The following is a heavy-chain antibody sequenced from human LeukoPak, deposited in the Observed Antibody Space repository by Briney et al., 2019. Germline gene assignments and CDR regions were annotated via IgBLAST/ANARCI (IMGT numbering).Heavy chain of an antibody. D-gene: IGHD2-2*01. Sequence: GGSPRLSCAASGFTFSSYSMNWVRQAPGKGLEWVSSISSSSSYIYYADSVKGRFTISRDNAKNSLYLQMNSLRAEDTAVYYCARDGGPIVPAAPSFDYWGQGTLVTVSS. V-gene: IGHV3-21*01. CDR1: GFTFSSYS. CDR2: ISSSSSYI. CDR3: ARDGGPIVPAAPSFDY. J-gene: IGHJ4*02.